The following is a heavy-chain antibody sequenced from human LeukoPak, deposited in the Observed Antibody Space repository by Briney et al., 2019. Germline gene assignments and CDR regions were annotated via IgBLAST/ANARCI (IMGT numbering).Heavy chain of an antibody. V-gene: IGHV3-74*01. D-gene: IGHD3-10*01. CDR1: GFSFSVFW. CDR2: IKTDGSIT. J-gene: IGHJ4*02. CDR3: TRGGRSGSDN. Sequence: GGSLRLSCAASGFSFSVFWMHWVRQAPGKGPVWVSRIKTDGSITDYADSVKGRFTISRDNTKNSLYLQMNSLRDDDTALYYCTRGGRSGSDNWGQGTLVTVSS.